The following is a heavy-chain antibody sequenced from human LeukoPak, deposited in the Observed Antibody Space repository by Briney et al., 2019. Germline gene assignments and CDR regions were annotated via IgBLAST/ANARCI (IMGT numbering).Heavy chain of an antibody. D-gene: IGHD1-26*01. V-gene: IGHV3-66*02. CDR1: GFTVSSNY. Sequence: PGGSLRLSCAASGFTVSSNYMTWVRQAPKKGLEWVAVMYSDGTTFHADSVKGRFTISRDNSEDILYLQMNGLRVDDTAVYYCAREGSGTYYMDFDYWGRGTLVTVSS. CDR3: AREGSGTYYMDFDY. CDR2: MYSDGTT. J-gene: IGHJ4*02.